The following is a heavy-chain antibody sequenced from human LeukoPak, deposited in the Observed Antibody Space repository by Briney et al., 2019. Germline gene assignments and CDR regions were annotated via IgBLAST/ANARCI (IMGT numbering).Heavy chain of an antibody. J-gene: IGHJ4*02. D-gene: IGHD2-2*01. CDR2: INHSGST. V-gene: IGHV4-34*01. CDR1: GGSISGYY. CDR3: ARDQLGYCSSTSCPPDY. Sequence: SSETLSLTCTVSGGSISGYYWSWIRQPPGKGLEWIGEINHSGSTNYNPSLKSRVTISVDTSKNQFSLKLSSVTAADTAVYYCARDQLGYCSSTSCPPDYWGQGTLVTVSS.